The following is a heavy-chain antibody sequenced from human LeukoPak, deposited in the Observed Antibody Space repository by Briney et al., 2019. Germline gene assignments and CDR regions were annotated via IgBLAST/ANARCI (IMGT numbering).Heavy chain of an antibody. Sequence: GGSLRLSCVASGVTFSLSDMSWVRQTPGKGLEWVATISGSGGSTYYADSVKGRFTISRDNSKNALYLQMNRLRAEDTAVYYCAKDVRLRENAFDIWGQGTMVTVSS. CDR3: AKDVRLRENAFDI. CDR2: ISGSGGST. D-gene: IGHD4-17*01. V-gene: IGHV3-23*01. CDR1: GVTFSLSD. J-gene: IGHJ3*02.